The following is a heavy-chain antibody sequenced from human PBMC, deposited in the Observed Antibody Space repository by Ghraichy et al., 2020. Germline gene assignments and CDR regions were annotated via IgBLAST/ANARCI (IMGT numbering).Heavy chain of an antibody. D-gene: IGHD1-26*01. CDR3: ARHVGKDQPGLHYYYGMDV. Sequence: SQTLSLTCTVSGDSISSSSYYWGWIRQPPGKGLEWIGSIYYSGSTYYNPSLKSRVTISVDTSKNQFSLKLSSVTAADTAVYYCARHVGKDQPGLHYYYGMDVWGQGTTVTVSS. CDR2: IYYSGST. CDR1: GDSISSSSYY. V-gene: IGHV4-39*07. J-gene: IGHJ6*02.